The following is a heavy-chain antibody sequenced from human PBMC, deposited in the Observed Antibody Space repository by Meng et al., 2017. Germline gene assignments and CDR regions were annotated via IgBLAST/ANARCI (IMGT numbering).Heavy chain of an antibody. J-gene: IGHJ4*02. V-gene: IGHV4-34*01. CDR2: INHSGST. D-gene: IGHD5-18*01. CDR1: GGSFSGYY. CDR3: ASSGYSYGYRFDY. Sequence: PLPQWGAGLWKPSETLSLTGAVYGGSFSGYYWSWIRQPPGEGLEWIGEINHSGSTNYNPSLKSRVTISVDTSKNQFSLKLSSVTAADTAVYYCASSGYSYGYRFDYWGQGTLVTVSS.